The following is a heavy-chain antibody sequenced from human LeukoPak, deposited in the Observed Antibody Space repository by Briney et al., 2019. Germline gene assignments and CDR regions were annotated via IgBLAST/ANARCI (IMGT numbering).Heavy chain of an antibody. CDR2: INQDEGEK. V-gene: IGHV3-7*01. Sequence: GGSLRLSCAASGFTFSTYWMGWVRQAPGKGLEWVANINQDEGEKYYVDSVKGRFTISRDNAKNSLYLQINSLRAEDTAVYYCARIYNIDSTVFRPFDCWGQGTLVTVSS. CDR3: ARIYNIDSTVFRPFDC. D-gene: IGHD2/OR15-2a*01. CDR1: GFTFSTYW. J-gene: IGHJ4*02.